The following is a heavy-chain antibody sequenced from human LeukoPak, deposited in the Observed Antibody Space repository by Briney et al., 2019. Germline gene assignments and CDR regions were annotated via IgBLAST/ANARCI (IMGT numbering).Heavy chain of an antibody. V-gene: IGHV4-38-2*02. CDR2: IYHSGST. J-gene: IGHJ3*02. D-gene: IGHD2-2*01. Sequence: SETLSLTCTVSGYSISSGYYWGWIRQPPGKGLEWIGYIYHSGSTYYNPSLKSRVTISVDRSKNQFSLKLSSVTAADTAVYYCASSSFYAFDIWGQGTTVTVSS. CDR1: GYSISSGYY. CDR3: ASSSFYAFDI.